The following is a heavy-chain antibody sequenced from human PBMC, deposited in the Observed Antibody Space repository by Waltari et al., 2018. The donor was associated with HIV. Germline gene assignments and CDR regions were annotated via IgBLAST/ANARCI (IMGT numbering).Heavy chain of an antibody. CDR1: GFTFTTYA. J-gene: IGHJ1*01. Sequence: EVQLLESGGGLVQPGGSLRLSCATSGFTFTTYAMSWVRQAPGKGLEWVSRITGSGSSTYYADSVKGRFTISRDNSKNTLSLQMNSLRVEDTAVYYCAKGTWAEYFQPWGQGTLVTVSS. CDR2: ITGSGSST. D-gene: IGHD1-1*01. V-gene: IGHV3-23*01. CDR3: AKGTWAEYFQP.